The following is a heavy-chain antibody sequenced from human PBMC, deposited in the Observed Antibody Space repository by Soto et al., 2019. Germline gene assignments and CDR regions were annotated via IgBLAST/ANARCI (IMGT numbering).Heavy chain of an antibody. CDR2: VTPSGGS. Sequence: QVQLQQWGAGLLKPSETLSLTCAVYGGSFNSYFWNWVRQPPGKGLEWIGEVTPSGGSNYNPSLKSRVTISKDTSKNQFSLKVTSVTAADTAVYYCTTSGRRWPDAFEIWAQGAMVTVSP. CDR1: GGSFNSYF. CDR3: TTSGRRWPDAFEI. V-gene: IGHV4-34*01. D-gene: IGHD2-15*01. J-gene: IGHJ3*02.